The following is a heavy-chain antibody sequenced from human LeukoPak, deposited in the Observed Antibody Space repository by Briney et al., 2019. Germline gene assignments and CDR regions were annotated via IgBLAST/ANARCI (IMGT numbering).Heavy chain of an antibody. D-gene: IGHD3-22*01. CDR1: GFTFSRYA. CDR3: AKSSYYDSSGYYREYYFDY. CDR2: VSGGGGST. Sequence: GGSLRLSCATSGFTFSRYAMSWVRQAPGKGLEWVSSVSGGGGSTYYADSVKGRFTISRDNSKSTLFLQMNSLRAEDAAVYYCAKSSYYDSSGYYREYYFDYWGQGTLVTVSS. J-gene: IGHJ4*02. V-gene: IGHV3-23*01.